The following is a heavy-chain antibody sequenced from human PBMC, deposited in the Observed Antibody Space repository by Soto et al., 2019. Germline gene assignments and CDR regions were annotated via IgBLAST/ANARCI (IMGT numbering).Heavy chain of an antibody. Sequence: SETLSLTCTVSGGSISSFYWSWIRQPPGKGLEWIGYVYYSGSANYNPSLMSRVSISLDPSKKQFSLQLTSVTAADTAVYYCASGSQLYPSLFDPWGQGTLVTVSS. V-gene: IGHV4-59*01. CDR3: ASGSQLYPSLFDP. D-gene: IGHD1-26*01. CDR2: VYYSGSA. J-gene: IGHJ5*02. CDR1: GGSISSFY.